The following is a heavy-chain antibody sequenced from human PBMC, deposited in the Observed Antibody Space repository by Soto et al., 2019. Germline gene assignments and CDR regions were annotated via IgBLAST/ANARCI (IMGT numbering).Heavy chain of an antibody. V-gene: IGHV3-7*03. J-gene: IGHJ4*02. CDR3: ARDAGSYDY. CDR2: IKQDGSEK. CDR1: GFTFSSYW. Sequence: GESLKISCAASGFTFSSYWMSWVRQAPGKGLEWVANIKQDGSEKYYVDSVKGRFTISRDNAKNSLYLQMNSLRAEDTAVYYCARDAGSYDYWGQGTLVTVSS. D-gene: IGHD3-10*01.